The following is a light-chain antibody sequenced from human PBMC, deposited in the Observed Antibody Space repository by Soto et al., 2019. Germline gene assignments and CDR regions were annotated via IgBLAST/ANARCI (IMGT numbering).Light chain of an antibody. CDR1: SSDVGSYNL. CDR3: CSYAGSSTWG. V-gene: IGLV2-23*01. CDR2: EGS. Sequence: QSALTQPASVSGSPGQSITISCTGTSSDVGSYNLVSWYQQHPGKAPKLMIYEGSKRPSGVSNRFSGSKSGNTASLTISGLQAEDEADYYCCSYAGSSTWGFGGGTK. J-gene: IGLJ2*01.